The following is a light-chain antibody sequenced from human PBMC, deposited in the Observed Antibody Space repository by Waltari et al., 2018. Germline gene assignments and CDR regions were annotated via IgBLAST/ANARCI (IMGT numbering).Light chain of an antibody. CDR2: DTS. CDR1: QSVSNM. Sequence: EIVLTQSPGTLSLSPGERATLSCRPSQSVSNMLAWYQQKPGQAPRLLIYDTSNRATGIPARFSGSASGTDFTLTISSLEPEDFAVYYCQQRSNWPPTFGQGTKVEI. CDR3: QQRSNWPPT. V-gene: IGKV3-11*01. J-gene: IGKJ1*01.